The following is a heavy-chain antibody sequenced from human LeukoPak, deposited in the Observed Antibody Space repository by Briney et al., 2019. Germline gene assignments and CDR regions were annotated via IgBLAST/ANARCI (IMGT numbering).Heavy chain of an antibody. CDR1: GYIFRSYG. Sequence: ASVKVSCKASGYIFRSYGISWVRQAPGQGLEWVGWISAYNGKTNYAQKVQGRVTLTTDTSTSTAYMEMRGLVSDDTAVYYCARALSDDFWSFYQDYWGQGTLLIVSP. V-gene: IGHV1-18*01. J-gene: IGHJ4*02. CDR3: ARALSDDFWSFYQDY. D-gene: IGHD3-3*01. CDR2: ISAYNGKT.